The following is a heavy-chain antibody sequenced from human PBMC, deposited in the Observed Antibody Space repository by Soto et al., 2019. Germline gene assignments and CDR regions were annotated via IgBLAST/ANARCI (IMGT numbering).Heavy chain of an antibody. V-gene: IGHV1-69*13. CDR3: ARGRYYGDYVWYFDY. J-gene: IGHJ4*02. CDR2: IIPIFGTA. D-gene: IGHD4-17*01. CDR1: GGTFSSYA. Sequence: ASVKVSCKASGGTFSSYAISWVRQAPGQGQERIGGIIPIFGTANYAQKFQGRVTITADESTSTAYMELSSLRSEDTALYYCARGRYYGDYVWYFDYWGQGTLVTVSS.